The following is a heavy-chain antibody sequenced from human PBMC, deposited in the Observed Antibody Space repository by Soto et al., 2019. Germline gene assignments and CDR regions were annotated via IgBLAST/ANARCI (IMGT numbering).Heavy chain of an antibody. V-gene: IGHV1-18*01. Sequence: ASVKVSCKASGYTFTSYGISWVRQAPGQGLEWMGWISAYNGNTNYAQKLQGRVTMTTDTSTSTAYMELRSLRSDDTAVYYCARVEQWLVSYYYGMDVWGQWTTVTVSS. CDR2: ISAYNGNT. J-gene: IGHJ6*02. D-gene: IGHD6-19*01. CDR1: GYTFTSYG. CDR3: ARVEQWLVSYYYGMDV.